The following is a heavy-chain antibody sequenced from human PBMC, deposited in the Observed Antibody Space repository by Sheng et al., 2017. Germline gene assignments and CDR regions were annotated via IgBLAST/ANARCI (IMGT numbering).Heavy chain of an antibody. Sequence: EVQLVESGGGVVQPGGSRRDSPVQPLGSTFSSYSMNWVRQAPGKGLEWVSSITSGSRYIYYADSVQGRFTISRDNAKNSLYLQMNSLRAEDTAVYYCARATVTTQIRTFDYWGQGTLVTVSS. CDR1: GSTFSSYS. D-gene: IGHD4-17*01. V-gene: IGHV3-21*01. CDR2: ITSGSRYI. J-gene: IGHJ4*02. CDR3: ARATVTTQIRTFDY.